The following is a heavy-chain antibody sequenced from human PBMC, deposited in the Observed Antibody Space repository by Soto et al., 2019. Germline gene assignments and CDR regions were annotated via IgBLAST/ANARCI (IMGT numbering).Heavy chain of an antibody. D-gene: IGHD2-21*02. V-gene: IGHV4-39*01. Sequence: PWETLSLTCTVTGDSISSRSYYWGWIRQAPGKGLEWIGSIYSGSTYNNPSLRSRVSMSIDTSKDQFSLKLKSVTAADTALYFCARQRTSVVTQAYFDVWGPGSLVTVSS. CDR2: IYSGST. CDR3: ARQRTSVVTQAYFDV. CDR1: GDSISSRSYY. J-gene: IGHJ4*02.